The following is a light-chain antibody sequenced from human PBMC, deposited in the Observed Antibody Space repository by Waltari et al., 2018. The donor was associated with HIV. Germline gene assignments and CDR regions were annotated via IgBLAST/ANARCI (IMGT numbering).Light chain of an antibody. V-gene: IGLV2-23*02. CDR1: SRDVGKYND. CDR3: CSYAGSSTHV. Sequence: QSARTQPASRSGAPGKSITISSTGTSRDVGKYNDLSWYQQHPCKAPNLMIYEVSKLPSGVSNRFSGSKSGNPASLTISGLQAEDEADYYCCSYAGSSTHVFGTGTKVTVL. CDR2: EVS. J-gene: IGLJ1*01.